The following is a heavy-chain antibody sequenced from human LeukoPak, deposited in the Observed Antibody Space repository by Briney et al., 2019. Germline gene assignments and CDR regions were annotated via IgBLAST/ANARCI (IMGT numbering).Heavy chain of an antibody. CDR2: MNPNSGNT. CDR3: ARDLSRYDSSGYYYPKLSP. CDR1: GYTFTSYD. Sequence: GASVKVSCKASGYTFTSYDINWVRQATGQGLEWMGWMNPNSGNTGYAQKFQGRVTMTRNTSISTAYMELSSLRSEDTAVYYCARDLSRYDSSGYYYPKLSPWGQGTLVTVSS. V-gene: IGHV1-8*01. J-gene: IGHJ5*02. D-gene: IGHD3-22*01.